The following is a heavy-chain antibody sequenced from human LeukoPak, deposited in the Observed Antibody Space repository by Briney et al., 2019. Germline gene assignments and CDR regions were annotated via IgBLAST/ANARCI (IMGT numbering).Heavy chain of an antibody. Sequence: SETLSLTCTVSGASISSYYWSWVRQPAGKGLEWIGRIYSSGSTNYHPSLKSRVTMSVDTSKSQFSLKLSSVTAADTAVYYCARDGDSGWTDLDYWSQGTLVTVSS. D-gene: IGHD6-19*01. CDR3: ARDGDSGWTDLDY. CDR2: IYSSGST. CDR1: GASISSYY. J-gene: IGHJ4*02. V-gene: IGHV4-4*07.